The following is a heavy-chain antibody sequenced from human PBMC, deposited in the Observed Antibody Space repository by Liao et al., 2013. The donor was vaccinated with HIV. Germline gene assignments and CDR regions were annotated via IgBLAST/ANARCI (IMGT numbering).Heavy chain of an antibody. CDR1: GGSVSNYY. CDR3: VREGGYYDSSGFYYHFDN. V-gene: IGHV4-4*07. D-gene: IGHD3-22*01. J-gene: IGHJ4*02. CDR2: IESDGGT. Sequence: QVQLQESGPGLVQPSETLSLTCSVSGGSVSNYYWNWIRQPAGKGLEWIGRIESDGGTNYSPSLKSRLTMSIDTSAHQFSLKLSSVTAADTAVYYCVREGGYYDSSGFYYHFDNWGQGILVTVSS.